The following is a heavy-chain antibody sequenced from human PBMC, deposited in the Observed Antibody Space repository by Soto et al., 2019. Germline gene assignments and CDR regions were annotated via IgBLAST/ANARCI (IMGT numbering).Heavy chain of an antibody. J-gene: IGHJ4*02. V-gene: IGHV3-30-3*01. CDR2: ISYDGSNR. Sequence: QVQLVESGGGVVQRGRSLRLSCAASGFTFSHYAMHWVRQAPGKGLEWVAVISYDGSNRYYADSVKDRFTISRDNSKNTLYLQMNSLRAEDTAVFYCARENYGDYYFDYWGQGTLVTVSS. CDR3: ARENYGDYYFDY. CDR1: GFTFSHYA. D-gene: IGHD4-17*01.